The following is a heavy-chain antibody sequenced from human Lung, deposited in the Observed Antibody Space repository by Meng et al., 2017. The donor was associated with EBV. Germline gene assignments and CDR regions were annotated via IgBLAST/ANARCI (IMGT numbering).Heavy chain of an antibody. D-gene: IGHD6-25*01. V-gene: IGHV7-4-1*02. CDR1: GYTFTTYG. Sequence: QVQLVQSGSELKKPGASVRISCKASGYTFTTYGMNWVRQAPGQGLEWMGWINTNTGKPTYAQGLTGRFVFSLDTSVSTAYMQISSLTAEDTAVYYCARDSEAADYWGQGTLVTVSS. CDR2: INTNTGKP. CDR3: ARDSEAADY. J-gene: IGHJ4*02.